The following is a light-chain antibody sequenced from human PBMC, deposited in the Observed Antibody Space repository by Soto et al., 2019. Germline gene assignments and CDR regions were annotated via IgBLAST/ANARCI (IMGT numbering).Light chain of an antibody. CDR1: SSDVGGYNY. J-gene: IGLJ2*01. V-gene: IGLV2-8*01. CDR2: EVS. Sequence: QSALTQPPSASGSPGKSVTISCTGTSSDVGGYNYVSWYQQHPGKAPKLMIYEVSKRPSGVPDRFSGSKSGNTASLTVSGLQAEDEADYYCSSYAGVFGGGTKLTVL. CDR3: SSYAGV.